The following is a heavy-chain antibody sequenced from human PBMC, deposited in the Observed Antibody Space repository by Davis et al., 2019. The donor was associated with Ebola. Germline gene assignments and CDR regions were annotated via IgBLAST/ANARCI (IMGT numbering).Heavy chain of an antibody. CDR2: ISAYNGNT. V-gene: IGHV1-18*01. D-gene: IGHD3-3*01. CDR3: ARRSYDFWSGDDY. CDR1: GFSFSDYG. J-gene: IGHJ4*02. Sequence: AASVKVSCKASGFSFSDYGISWVRQAPGQGLEWMGWISAYNGNTNYAQKLQGRVTMTTDTSTSTAYMELRSLRSDDTAVYYCARRSYDFWSGDDYWGQGTLVTVSS.